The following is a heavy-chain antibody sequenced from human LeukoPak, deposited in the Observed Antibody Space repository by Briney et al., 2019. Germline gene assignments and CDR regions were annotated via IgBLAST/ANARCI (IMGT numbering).Heavy chain of an antibody. CDR2: ISSSSSYI. CDR1: GFTFSTYS. CDR3: ARVLRAYFDY. V-gene: IGHV3-21*04. J-gene: IGHJ4*02. Sequence: PGGSLRLSCAASGFTFSTYSMNWVRQAPGKGLEWVSSISSSSSYIYYADSVKGRFTISRDNAKNSLYLQMNSLRAEDTAVYYCARVLRAYFDYWGQGTLVTVSS. D-gene: IGHD3-10*01.